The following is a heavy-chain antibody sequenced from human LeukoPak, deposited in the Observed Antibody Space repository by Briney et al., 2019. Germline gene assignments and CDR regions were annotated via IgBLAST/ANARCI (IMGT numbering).Heavy chain of an antibody. V-gene: IGHV3-21*01. CDR1: GFIVSNNY. CDR3: ARALTTLTYEGY. D-gene: IGHD1-1*01. J-gene: IGHJ4*02. Sequence: PGGSLRLSCVASGFIVSNNYMSWVRQAPGKGLEWVSSISGSNSYIFYADSVKGRFTVSRDNAKDSLYLQMNSLRAEDTAVYYCARALTTLTYEGYWGQGTLVTVSS. CDR2: ISGSNSYI.